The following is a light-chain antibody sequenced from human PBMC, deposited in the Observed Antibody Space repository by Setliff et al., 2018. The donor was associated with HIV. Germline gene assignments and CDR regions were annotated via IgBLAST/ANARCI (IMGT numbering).Light chain of an antibody. CDR2: DVS. CDR3: CSYAGSYTSLYV. Sequence: SVLTQPRSVSGSPGQSVTISCTGTSSVVGASNSVSWYQHHPGKAPKVIIYDVSDRPSGVPDRFSGSKSGNTASLTISGLQAEDEADYYCCSYAGSYTSLYVFGTGTKV. V-gene: IGLV2-11*01. J-gene: IGLJ1*01. CDR1: SSVVGASNS.